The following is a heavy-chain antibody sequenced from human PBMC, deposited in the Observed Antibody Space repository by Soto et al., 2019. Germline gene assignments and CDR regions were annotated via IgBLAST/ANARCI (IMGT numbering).Heavy chain of an antibody. D-gene: IGHD5-18*01. CDR2: INYSGST. CDR3: AIRLGYSYGYPLDY. J-gene: IGHJ4*02. CDR1: GGSISSGGYY. V-gene: IGHV4-31*03. Sequence: SETLSLTCTVSGGSISSGGYYWSWIRQHPGKGLEWIGYINYSGSTYYNPSLRSRVTISVDTSKNQFSLKVSSVTAADTAVYYCAIRLGYSYGYPLDYWGQGTLVPVSS.